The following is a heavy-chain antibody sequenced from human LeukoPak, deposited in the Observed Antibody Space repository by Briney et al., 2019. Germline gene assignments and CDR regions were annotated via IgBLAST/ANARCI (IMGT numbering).Heavy chain of an antibody. CDR2: IYYSGST. Sequence: SETLSLTCTVSGGSISSYYWSWIRQPPGKGLEWIGYIYYSGSTNYNPSLKSRVTISVDTSKNQFSLKLSSVTAADTAVYYCARLSGDAFDIWGQGTMDTVSS. CDR1: GGSISSYY. D-gene: IGHD1-26*01. CDR3: ARLSGDAFDI. V-gene: IGHV4-59*01. J-gene: IGHJ3*02.